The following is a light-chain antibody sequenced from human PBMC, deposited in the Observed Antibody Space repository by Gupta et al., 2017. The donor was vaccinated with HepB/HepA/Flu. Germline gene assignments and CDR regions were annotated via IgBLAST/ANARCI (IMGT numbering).Light chain of an antibody. Sequence: IVLTQSLATLSLSPGARATLPCRASQSVNSYLAWYQQKPGQSPRLLIYDAANRATGIPARCSGSGSGTDFTLTISSREPEDFAVYYCQQRRNWPPYTFGQGTKLEIK. V-gene: IGKV3-11*01. CDR3: QQRRNWPPYT. CDR2: DAA. CDR1: QSVNSY. J-gene: IGKJ2*01.